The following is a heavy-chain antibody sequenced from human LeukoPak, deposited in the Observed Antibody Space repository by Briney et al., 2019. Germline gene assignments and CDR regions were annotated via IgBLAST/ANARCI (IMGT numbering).Heavy chain of an antibody. J-gene: IGHJ4*02. CDR3: AKDRGRRSYDAVDY. Sequence: GGSLRLSCAASGFTFSIYGMHWVRQAPGKGLEWVSVILYDGSNKYYADSVKGRFTISRDNSKNTLYLEMNSLRAEDMAVYYCAKDRGRRSYDAVDYWGQGTQVTVSS. D-gene: IGHD1-26*01. CDR1: GFTFSIYG. CDR2: ILYDGSNK. V-gene: IGHV3-33*06.